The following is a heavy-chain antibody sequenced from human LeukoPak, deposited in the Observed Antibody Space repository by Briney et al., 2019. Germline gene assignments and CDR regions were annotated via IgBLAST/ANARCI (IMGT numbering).Heavy chain of an antibody. CDR2: IIPIFGTA. CDR1: GGTFSSYA. D-gene: IGHD2-2*01. V-gene: IGHV1-69*13. J-gene: IGHJ6*03. CDR3: ARAQISPRDYCSSTSCYQRTYYYYMDV. Sequence: ASVKVSCKASGGTFSSYAISWVRQAPGQGLEWMGGIIPIFGTANYAQKFQGRVTITADESTSTAYMELSSLRSEDTAVYYCARAQISPRDYCSSTSCYQRTYYYYMDVWGKGTTVTVSS.